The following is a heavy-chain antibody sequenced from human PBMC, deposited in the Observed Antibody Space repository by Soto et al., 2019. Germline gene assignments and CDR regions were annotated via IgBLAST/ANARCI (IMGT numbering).Heavy chain of an antibody. CDR2: INHSGNT. CDR3: ARGPSGEMATTRPVTRYYYGMDV. D-gene: IGHD3-10*01. V-gene: IGHV4-34*01. J-gene: IGHJ6*02. CDR1: GGSFSGYF. Sequence: QVQLQQWGAGLLKPSETLSLTCAVYGGSFSGYFWSWIRQPPGKGLEWIGEINHSGNTNYNPPRKSRVTISVDTSKKQVSLKLSSVTAADTAVYYCARGPSGEMATTRPVTRYYYGMDVWGQGTTVTVSS.